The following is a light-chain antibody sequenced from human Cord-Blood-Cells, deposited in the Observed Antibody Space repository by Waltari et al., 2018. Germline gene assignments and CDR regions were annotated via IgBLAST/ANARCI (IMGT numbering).Light chain of an antibody. CDR3: QQYYSTPWT. V-gene: IGKV4-1*01. J-gene: IGKJ1*01. CDR1: QSVLYRSNNKNY. CDR2: WAS. Sequence: DIVMIQSPDPLAVSLGERATINCKSSQSVLYRSNNKNYLAWYQQKPGQPPKLLIYWASTRESGVPDRFSGSGSGTDFALTISSLQAEDVAVYYCQQYYSTPWTFGQGTKVEIK.